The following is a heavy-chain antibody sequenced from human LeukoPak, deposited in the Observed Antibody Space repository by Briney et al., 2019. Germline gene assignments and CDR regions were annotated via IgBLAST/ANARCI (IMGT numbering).Heavy chain of an antibody. CDR2: MDYSGST. J-gene: IGHJ4*02. CDR1: GGPISVDY. Sequence: PSETLSLTCIVSGGPISVDYWNWIRQAPGKGLEWIGSMDYSGSTYYNPSLKSRVTISVDTSKNQLSLKLSSVTAADTAVYYCARGSSSWDGWGQGTLVTVSS. V-gene: IGHV4-59*12. D-gene: IGHD6-13*01. CDR3: ARGSSSWDG.